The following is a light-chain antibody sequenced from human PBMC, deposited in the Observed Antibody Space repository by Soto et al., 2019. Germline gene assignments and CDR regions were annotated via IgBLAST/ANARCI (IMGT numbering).Light chain of an antibody. V-gene: IGKV3-11*01. J-gene: IGKJ4*01. CDR3: MQHSSWQLA. CDR1: QSAGNF. CDR2: DAS. Sequence: EIVMTQSPATLSVSPGETASLSCRASQSAGNFLAWYQQKPGQAPRLLIYDASNRATGIPARFSGSGSGTDFTLTISSLEPEDFAVYYCMQHSSWQLALGVGTRV.